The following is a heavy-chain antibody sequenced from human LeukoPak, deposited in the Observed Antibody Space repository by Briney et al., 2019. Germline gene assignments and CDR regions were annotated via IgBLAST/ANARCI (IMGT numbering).Heavy chain of an antibody. D-gene: IGHD2-21*02. CDR2: ISSSGSTI. Sequence: QPGGSLRLSCVASGFTFSSYEMNWVRQAPGKGLEWVSYISSSGSTIYYADSVKGRFTISRDNAKNSLYLQMNSLRAEDTAVYYCARDPPSPYCGGDCPPDYWGQGTLVTVSS. CDR1: GFTFSSYE. J-gene: IGHJ4*02. CDR3: ARDPPSPYCGGDCPPDY. V-gene: IGHV3-48*03.